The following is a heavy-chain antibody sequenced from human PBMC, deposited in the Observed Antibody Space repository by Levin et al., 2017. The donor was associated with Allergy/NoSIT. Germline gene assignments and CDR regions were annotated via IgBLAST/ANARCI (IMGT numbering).Heavy chain of an antibody. V-gene: IGHV3-30*04. CDR3: ARDYWTFTGTRDGTDG. CDR1: GFTFSDYA. J-gene: IGHJ6*02. Sequence: GGSLRLSCVASGFTFSDYAMHWARQAPGRGLEWVAVISYNGNIKYNADSVQGRFTISRSNSNNTLYLQMNSLRVEDTGVYYCARDYWTFTGTRDGTDGWGQGTSVTVSS. D-gene: IGHD1-1*01. CDR2: ISYNGNIK.